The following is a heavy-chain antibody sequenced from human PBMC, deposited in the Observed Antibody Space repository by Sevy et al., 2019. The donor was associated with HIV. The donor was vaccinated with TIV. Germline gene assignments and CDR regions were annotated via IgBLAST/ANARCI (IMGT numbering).Heavy chain of an antibody. CDR3: ARGGSKWNDDYFDY. J-gene: IGHJ4*02. Sequence: ASVKVSCKASGYTFSVKYIHWVRQAPGQGLEWVGWIEPKSGGTSYAQKFQGRVSMTRDTSISTAYMELYWLTSDDTAVYYCARGGSKWNDDYFDYWGQGSLVTVSS. CDR2: IEPKSGGT. D-gene: IGHD1-20*01. V-gene: IGHV1-2*02. CDR1: GYTFSVKY.